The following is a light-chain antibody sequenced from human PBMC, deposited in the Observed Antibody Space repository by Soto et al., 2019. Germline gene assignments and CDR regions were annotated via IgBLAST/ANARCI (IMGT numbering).Light chain of an antibody. V-gene: IGKV3-15*01. J-gene: IGKJ1*01. Sequence: EMVITQSAGTLTMSPGEKITLSCRASQSVSSNFAWYQQKPGQAPRLLIYGASTRATGIPARFSGSGSGTDFTLTISCLQSEDFATYYCQQYYSYLQTFCQVT. CDR3: QQYYSYLQT. CDR2: GAS. CDR1: QSVSSN.